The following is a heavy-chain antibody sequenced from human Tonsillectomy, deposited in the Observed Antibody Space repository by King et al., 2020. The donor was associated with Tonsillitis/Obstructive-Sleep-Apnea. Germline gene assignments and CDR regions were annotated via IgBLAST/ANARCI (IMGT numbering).Heavy chain of an antibody. CDR3: AGMGRARGGFYVDV. J-gene: IGHJ6*03. D-gene: IGHD3-16*01. CDR2: IDWDDDK. V-gene: IGHV2-70*04. Sequence: ITLKESGPALVRPTQTLTLTCTFSGFSLSTGGMCVSWIRQPPGKALEWLARIDWDDDKFYSTSLKTRLTISKDTSKNQVVLTVTNMDPVDTATYYCAGMGRARGGFYVDVGGKGTTVTASS. CDR1: GFSLSTGGMC.